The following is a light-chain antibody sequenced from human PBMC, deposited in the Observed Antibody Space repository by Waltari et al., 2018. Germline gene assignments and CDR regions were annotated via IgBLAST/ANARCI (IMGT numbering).Light chain of an antibody. CDR1: SSDVDGYNH. CDR3: TSYISSSIVI. V-gene: IGLV2-14*01. Sequence: QSALTQPASLSGSPGQSITISCTGASSDVDGYNHVSWYQHHPGKAPKLMIYEVTNRPSGVSNRFSGSRSGNTASLTISGLQAEDEADYYCTSYISSSIVIFGGGTKLTVL. J-gene: IGLJ2*01. CDR2: EVT.